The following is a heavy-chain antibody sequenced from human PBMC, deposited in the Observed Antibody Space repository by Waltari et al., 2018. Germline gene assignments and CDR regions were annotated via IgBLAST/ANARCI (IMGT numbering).Heavy chain of an antibody. D-gene: IGHD6-13*01. CDR2: IIPLFGTA. CDR3: AIRAYIAAPLYDY. V-gene: IGHV1-69*13. Sequence: QVQLVQSGAEVKKPGSSVKVSCKASGGTFSSYAISWVRQAPGQGLEWMGRIIPLFGTANYAQKFQCKVTITSDKATTTAYMQLSSLRSEDTAVYYCAIRAYIAAPLYDYWGQGPLVTVSS. CDR1: GGTFSSYA. J-gene: IGHJ4*02.